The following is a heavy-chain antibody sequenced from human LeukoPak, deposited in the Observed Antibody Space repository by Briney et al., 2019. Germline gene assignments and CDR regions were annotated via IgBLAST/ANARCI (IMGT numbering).Heavy chain of an antibody. CDR3: AKDQGRPTKTVTTTHNFDY. J-gene: IGHJ4*02. CDR2: ISGSGGST. Sequence: GGSLRLSCAASGFTFSSYAMSWVRQAPGKGLEWVSAISGSGGSTYYADSVKGRFAISRDNSKNTLYLQMNSLRAEDTAVYYCAKDQGRPTKTVTTTHNFDYWGQGTLVTVSS. D-gene: IGHD4-17*01. V-gene: IGHV3-23*01. CDR1: GFTFSSYA.